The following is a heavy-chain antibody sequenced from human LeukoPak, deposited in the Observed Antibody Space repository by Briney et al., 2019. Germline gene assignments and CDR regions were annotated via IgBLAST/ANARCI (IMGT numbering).Heavy chain of an antibody. CDR3: ATDPSVYYYYGMDV. CDR2: IYTSGST. V-gene: IGHV4-4*07. Sequence: SETLSLTCTVSGGSISSYYWSWIRQPAGKGLEWIGRIYTSGSTNYNPSLKSRVTMSVDTSKNQFSLNLSSVTAADTAVYYCATDPSVYYYYGMDVWGQGTPVTVSS. CDR1: GGSISSYY. J-gene: IGHJ6*02.